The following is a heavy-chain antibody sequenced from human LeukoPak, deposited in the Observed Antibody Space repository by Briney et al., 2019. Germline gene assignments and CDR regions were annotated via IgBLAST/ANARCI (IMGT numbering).Heavy chain of an antibody. CDR1: GGSISSGDYY. CDR3: ARDSAWFGEEGIDY. V-gene: IGHV4-30-4*08. CDR2: IYYSGST. Sequence: SETLSLTCTVSGGSISSGDYYWSCIRQPPGKGLECIGYIYYSGSTYYNPSLKSRVTISVDTSKNQFSLKLSSVTAADTAVYYCARDSAWFGEEGIDYWGQGTLVTVSS. D-gene: IGHD3-10*01. J-gene: IGHJ4*02.